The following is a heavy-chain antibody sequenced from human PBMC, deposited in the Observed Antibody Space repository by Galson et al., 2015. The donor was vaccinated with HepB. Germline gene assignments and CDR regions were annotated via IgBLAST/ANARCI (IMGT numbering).Heavy chain of an antibody. CDR3: ARDFDY. CDR1: GDSVSSNTAS. J-gene: IGHJ4*02. V-gene: IGHV6-1*01. CDR2: TYYRSKWYH. Sequence: CAISGDSVSSNTASWNWVRQSPSRGLEWLGRTYYRSKWYHDYAVSVKSRITVNGDTSKNQFSLQLNSVTPEDTAIYYCARDFDYWGQGTLVTVSS.